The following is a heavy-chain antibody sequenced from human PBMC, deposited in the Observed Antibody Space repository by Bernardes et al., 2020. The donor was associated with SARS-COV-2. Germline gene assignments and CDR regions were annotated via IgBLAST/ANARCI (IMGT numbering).Heavy chain of an antibody. CDR1: GFTFSSYA. J-gene: IGHJ4*02. CDR2: ISGSGGST. V-gene: IGHV3-23*01. D-gene: IGHD3-16*02. Sequence: GGSLRLSCAASGFTFSSYAMSWVRQAPGKGLEWVSAISGSGGSTYYADSVKGRFTISRDNSKNTLYLQMNSLRAEDTAVYYCAKGDDYDYVWGSYRYPSLFDYWGQGTLVTVSS. CDR3: AKGDDYDYVWGSYRYPSLFDY.